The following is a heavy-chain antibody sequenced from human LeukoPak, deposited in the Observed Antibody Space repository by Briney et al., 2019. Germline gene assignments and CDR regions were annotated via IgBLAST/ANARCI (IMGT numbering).Heavy chain of an antibody. V-gene: IGHV4-38-2*01. CDR1: GYSISSGYY. Sequence: SETLSLTCAVSGYSISSGYYWGWIRQPPGKGLEWIGSIYHSGSTYYNPSLKSRVTISVDTSKNQFSLKLSSVTAADTAVYYCARRQSGSWNWFDPWGQGTLVTVSS. CDR3: ARRQSGSWNWFDP. CDR2: IYHSGST. D-gene: IGHD2-15*01. J-gene: IGHJ5*02.